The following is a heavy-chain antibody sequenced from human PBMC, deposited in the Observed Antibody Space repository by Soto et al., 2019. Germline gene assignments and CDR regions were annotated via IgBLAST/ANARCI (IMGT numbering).Heavy chain of an antibody. J-gene: IGHJ6*02. CDR3: EHSPVPDMDV. Sequence: QITLKESGPTLVKPTQTLTLTCTFSGFSLSTSGVGVGWIRQPPGKALEWLALIYWDDDKRYSPSLKSRLTLTKDTSKHQVVLTMTNMEPVDTATYCCEHSPVPDMDVWGQGTTVTVSS. V-gene: IGHV2-5*02. D-gene: IGHD2-2*01. CDR1: GFSLSTSGVG. CDR2: IYWDDDK.